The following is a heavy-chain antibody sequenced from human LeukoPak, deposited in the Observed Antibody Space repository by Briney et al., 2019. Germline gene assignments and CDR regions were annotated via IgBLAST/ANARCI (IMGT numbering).Heavy chain of an antibody. J-gene: IGHJ4*02. Sequence: PGGSLRLSCAASGFTFSSYAMRWVRQAPGKGLEWVSAISGSGGSTYYADSVKGRFTISRDNSKNTLYLQMNSLRAEDTAVYYCAKVGEWAYYFDYWGQGTLVTVSS. CDR2: ISGSGGST. V-gene: IGHV3-23*01. CDR1: GFTFSSYA. D-gene: IGHD1-26*01. CDR3: AKVGEWAYYFDY.